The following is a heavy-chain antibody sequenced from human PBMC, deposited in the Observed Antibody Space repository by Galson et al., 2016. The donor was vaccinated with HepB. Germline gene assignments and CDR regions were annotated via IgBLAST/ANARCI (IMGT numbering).Heavy chain of an antibody. CDR2: VSWNSGSI. D-gene: IGHD3-22*01. CDR3: AKDSGAYYYDDSGYRRNAFDI. V-gene: IGHV3-9*01. Sequence: SLRFSCAASGFTFDHYAMHWVRQAPGKGLEWVSGVSWNSGSIGYADSVKGRFTISRDNAKNSLYLQMNSLRAGDTALYYCAKDSGAYYYDDSGYRRNAFDIWGKGTMVTASS. J-gene: IGHJ3*02. CDR1: GFTFDHYA.